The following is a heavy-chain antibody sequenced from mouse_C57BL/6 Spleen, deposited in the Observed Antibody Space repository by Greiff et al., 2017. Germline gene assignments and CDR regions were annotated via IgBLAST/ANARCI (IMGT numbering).Heavy chain of an antibody. CDR1: GFAFSSYW. CDR3: ARSSSSYAMDY. J-gene: IGHJ4*01. CDR2: IYPGDGDT. V-gene: IGHV1-80*01. D-gene: IGHD1-1*01. Sequence: QVQLKESGAELVKPGASVKISCKASGFAFSSYWMNWVKQRPGKGLEWIGQIYPGDGDTNYNGKFKGKATLTADNSSSTAYMPLRGLTSEDCAIYICARSSSSYAMDYWGQGTSVTVSS.